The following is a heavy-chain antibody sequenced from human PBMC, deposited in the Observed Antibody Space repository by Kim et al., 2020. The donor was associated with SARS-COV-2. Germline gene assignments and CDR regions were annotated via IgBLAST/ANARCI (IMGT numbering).Heavy chain of an antibody. V-gene: IGHV1-24*01. CDR3: AAGPVGATSYYYYIDV. D-gene: IGHD1-26*01. Sequence: ASVKVSCKVSVYTLTELFMHWVRQAPGKGLEWMGGFDPEDGETFYAQKFQGRVTMTEDTSTDTAYMELSSLRSEDTAVYYCAAGPVGATSYYYYIDVWGKGNTVTVSS. J-gene: IGHJ6*03. CDR2: FDPEDGET. CDR1: VYTLTELF.